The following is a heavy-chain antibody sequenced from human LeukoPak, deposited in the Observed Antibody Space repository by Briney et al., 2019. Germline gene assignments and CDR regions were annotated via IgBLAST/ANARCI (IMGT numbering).Heavy chain of an antibody. CDR1: GYTFTSYG. Sequence: GASVKVSCKASGYTFTSYGISWVRQAPGQGLEWMGWINPNSGGTNYAQRFQGWVTMTRDTSISTAYMELSRLRSDDTAVYYCARAIRTQLGAFDIWGQGTMVTVSS. D-gene: IGHD5-18*01. CDR3: ARAIRTQLGAFDI. V-gene: IGHV1-2*04. J-gene: IGHJ3*02. CDR2: INPNSGGT.